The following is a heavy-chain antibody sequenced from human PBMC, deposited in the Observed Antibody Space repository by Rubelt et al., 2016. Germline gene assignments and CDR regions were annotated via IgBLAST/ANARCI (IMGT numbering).Heavy chain of an antibody. CDR1: AGSISSYY. J-gene: IGHJ4*02. Sequence: QVQLQESGPGLVKTSETLSLTCTVSAGSISSYYWSWIRQSPGEGLEWIGYIYYSGFTDFSPSLTIRVTMSVATSKNQFSRNLTSMTAADTAVYYCARQYSSSSHFDHWGQGILVTVSS. V-gene: IGHV4-59*08. CDR3: ARQYSSSSHFDH. CDR2: IYYSGFT. D-gene: IGHD6-6*01.